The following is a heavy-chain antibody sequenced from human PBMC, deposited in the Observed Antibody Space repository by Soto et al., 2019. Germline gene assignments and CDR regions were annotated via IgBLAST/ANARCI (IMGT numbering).Heavy chain of an antibody. D-gene: IGHD4-4*01. V-gene: IGHV4-30-2*01. CDR2: IYHSGST. Sequence: SETLSLTCAVSGGSISSGGYSWSWIRQPPGKGLEGIGYIYHSGSTYYNPSLKSRVTISVDRSKNQFSLKLSSVTAADTAVYYCAKREAHSNHRYYFDYWGQGTLVTVSS. J-gene: IGHJ4*02. CDR3: AKREAHSNHRYYFDY. CDR1: GGSISSGGYS.